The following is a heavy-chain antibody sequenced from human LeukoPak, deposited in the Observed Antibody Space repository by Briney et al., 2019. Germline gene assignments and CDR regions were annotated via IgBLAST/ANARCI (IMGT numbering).Heavy chain of an antibody. D-gene: IGHD5-12*01. CDR2: IYYSGST. CDR3: ASLDRGYSGYDYRSGRGMDV. V-gene: IGHV4-30-4*08. Sequence: SETLSLTCTVSGGSISSGDYYWSWIRQPPGKGLEWIGYIYYSGSTYYNPSLKSRATISVDTSKNQFSLKLSSVTAADTAVYYCASLDRGYSGYDYRSGRGMDVWGQGTAVTVSS. CDR1: GGSISSGDYY. J-gene: IGHJ6*02.